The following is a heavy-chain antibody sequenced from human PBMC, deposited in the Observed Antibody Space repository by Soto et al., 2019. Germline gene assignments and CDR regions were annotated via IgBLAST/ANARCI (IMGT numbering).Heavy chain of an antibody. CDR3: VAELCSSTSGYTCEVACYYYGMDV. D-gene: IGHD2-2*02. CDR1: GGTFSSYA. V-gene: IGHV1-69*13. J-gene: IGHJ6*02. CDR2: IISLFGTA. Sequence: SVKAPCKAAGGTFSSYAISWVRQAHGQVLEWMGGIISLFGTANYAQKFQGRVTITADESTSTAYMELSSLRSEDTAVYYCVAELCSSTSGYTCEVACYYYGMDVCG.